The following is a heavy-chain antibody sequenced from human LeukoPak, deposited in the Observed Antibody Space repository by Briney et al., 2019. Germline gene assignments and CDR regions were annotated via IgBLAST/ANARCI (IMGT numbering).Heavy chain of an antibody. CDR3: ASTCSSTSCYTPLDY. CDR1: GGSSSSSSYY. D-gene: IGHD2-2*02. CDR2: IYYSGST. V-gene: IGHV4-39*01. Sequence: PSETLSLTCTVSGGSSSSSSYYWRWIRQPPGKGLEWIGSIYYSGSTYYNPSLKSRVTISVDTSKNQFSLKLSSVTAADTAVYYCASTCSSTSCYTPLDYWGQGTLVTVSS. J-gene: IGHJ4*02.